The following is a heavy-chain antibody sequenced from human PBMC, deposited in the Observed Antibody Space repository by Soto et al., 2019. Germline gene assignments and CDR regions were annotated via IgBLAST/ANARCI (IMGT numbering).Heavy chain of an antibody. J-gene: IGHJ4*02. Sequence: QVQLVQSGAEVKKPGSSVKVSCKASGGTFSSYSINWVRQAPGQGLEWMGAIIPIFGTANYAQKFQGRVTITADESTSTAYMELSSMRSEDTAVYYCARDGGRHSGGIDYWGQGTLVTVSS. D-gene: IGHD2-15*01. V-gene: IGHV1-69*01. CDR2: IIPIFGTA. CDR3: ARDGGRHSGGIDY. CDR1: GGTFSSYS.